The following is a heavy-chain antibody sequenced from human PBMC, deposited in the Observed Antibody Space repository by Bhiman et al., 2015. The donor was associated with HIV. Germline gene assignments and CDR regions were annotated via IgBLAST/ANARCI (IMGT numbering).Heavy chain of an antibody. V-gene: IGHV3-48*01. CDR3: AGALNEGSSWYMIAFDI. CDR2: ISSSGSTK. CDR1: GFTFSSYS. D-gene: IGHD6-13*01. J-gene: IGHJ3*02. Sequence: EVQLVESGGGLVQPGGSLRLSCAASGFTFSSYSMNWVRQAPGKGLEWVSYISSSGSTKYYADSVKGRFTISRDNAKNSLYLQMNSLRAEDTAVYYCAGALNEGSSWYMIAFDIWGQGTMVTVSS.